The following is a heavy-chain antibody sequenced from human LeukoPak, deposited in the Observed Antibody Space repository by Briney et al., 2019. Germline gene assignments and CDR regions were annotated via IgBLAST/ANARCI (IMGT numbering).Heavy chain of an antibody. CDR1: GGSISSSSYY. V-gene: IGHV4-39*01. J-gene: IGHJ5*02. D-gene: IGHD3-10*01. Sequence: PSETLSLTCTVSGGSISSSSYYWGWTRQPPGKGLEWIGSIYYSGSTYYNPSLKSRVTISVDTSKNQFSLKLSSVTAADTAVYYCARRERFACWFDPWGQGTLVTVSS. CDR2: IYYSGST. CDR3: ARRERFACWFDP.